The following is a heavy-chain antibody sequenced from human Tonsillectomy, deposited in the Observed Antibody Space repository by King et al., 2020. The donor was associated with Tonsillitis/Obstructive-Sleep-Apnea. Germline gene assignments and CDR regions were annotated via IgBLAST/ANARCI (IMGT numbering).Heavy chain of an antibody. CDR2: IWYDGSNK. Sequence: VQLVESGGGVVQPGRSLRLSCAASGFTFSSYGMHWVRQAPGKGLEWVAVIWYDGSNKYYADSVKGRFTISRDNSKNTLYLQMNSLRAEDTAVYYCARDRQVCSSTSCYAFAAYGGQEPLVTVPS. CDR1: GFTFSSYG. V-gene: IGHV3-33*01. J-gene: IGHJ4*02. D-gene: IGHD2-2*01. CDR3: ARDRQVCSSTSCYAFAAY.